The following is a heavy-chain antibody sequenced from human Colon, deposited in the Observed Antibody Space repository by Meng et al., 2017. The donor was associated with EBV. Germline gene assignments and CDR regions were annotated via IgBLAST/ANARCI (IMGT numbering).Heavy chain of an antibody. J-gene: IGHJ4*02. CDR1: GFTFTNSH. CDR2: IKRASDGGTT. D-gene: IGHD3-10*01. Sequence: EGQLVGLGGGLVKPGEYIRLSCAASGFTFTNSHMTWVRQAPGKGLEWVGRIKRASDGGTTDYAAPVKGRFTISRDDSKSTVYLQMNSLKSEDTGVYYCTDVGGDMIWGQGTLVTVSS. V-gene: IGHV3-15*01. CDR3: TDVGGDMI.